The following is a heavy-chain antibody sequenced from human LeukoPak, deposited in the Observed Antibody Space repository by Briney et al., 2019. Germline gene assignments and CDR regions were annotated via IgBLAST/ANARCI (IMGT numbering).Heavy chain of an antibody. CDR1: GGTFSSYA. V-gene: IGHV1-69*05. CDR2: IIPIFGTA. J-gene: IGHJ6*03. CDR3: AKVDYYGSGSYLFHYYMDV. D-gene: IGHD3-10*01. Sequence: SVKVSCKASGGTFSSYAISWVRQAPGQGLEWMGGIIPIFGTANYAQKFQGRVTITTDESTSTAYMELSSLRSEDTAVYYCAKVDYYGSGSYLFHYYMDVWGKGTTVTVSS.